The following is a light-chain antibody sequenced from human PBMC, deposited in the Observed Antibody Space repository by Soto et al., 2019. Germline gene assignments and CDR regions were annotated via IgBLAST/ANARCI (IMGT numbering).Light chain of an antibody. Sequence: DIQMTQSPSTLSAPVGASVIITCRASQSISNWLAWHQQRPGKAPKLLIDDASSLESGVPSRFSGSGSGTEFSLTISSLQPDDFATYYCQQHNSFSITFGQGTRLEIK. V-gene: IGKV1-5*01. CDR3: QQHNSFSIT. J-gene: IGKJ5*01. CDR1: QSISNW. CDR2: DAS.